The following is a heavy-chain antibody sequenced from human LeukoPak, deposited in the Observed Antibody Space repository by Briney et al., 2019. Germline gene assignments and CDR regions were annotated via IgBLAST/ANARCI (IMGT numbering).Heavy chain of an antibody. CDR1: GFTFSSYA. Sequence: GGSLRLSCAASGFTFSSYAMGWVRQAPGKGLEWVSAISGSGSNTYYADSVQGRFTISRDNSKNTLYLQMNSLRAEDTAVYYCARIPHPSCYFDYWGQGTLVTVSS. V-gene: IGHV3-23*01. CDR3: ARIPHPSCYFDY. D-gene: IGHD2-2*02. CDR2: ISGSGSNT. J-gene: IGHJ4*02.